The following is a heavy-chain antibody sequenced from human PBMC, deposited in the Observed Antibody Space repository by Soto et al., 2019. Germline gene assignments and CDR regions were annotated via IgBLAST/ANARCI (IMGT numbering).Heavy chain of an antibody. J-gene: IGHJ4*02. CDR2: IYFSGYT. D-gene: IGHD1-1*01. Sequence: QVQLQESGPGLVKPSQTLSLTCTVSGGSISSGGYSWSWLRQHPGKGLEWIGHIYFSGYTYYNSYRKRRVIISVDTSKNQFSLKLSSVTAEDSAVYYCARGGTVWGQGTRVTAS. CDR1: GGSISSGGYS. V-gene: IGHV4-31*03. CDR3: ARGGTV.